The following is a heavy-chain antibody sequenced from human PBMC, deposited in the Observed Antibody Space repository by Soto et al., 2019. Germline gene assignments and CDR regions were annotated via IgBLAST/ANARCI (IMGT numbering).Heavy chain of an antibody. J-gene: IGHJ4*02. CDR1: GFSFSSYD. Sequence: EVRLLESGGGLVQPGGSLRLSCEASGFSFSSYDMTWVRQAPGQGLEWVSSLSVTGGGPYYADSVRGRFTMSRDNSKNTLALEMSGLRADDSAVYYCAKGRETTTSAKFCFDNWGQGTLVTVSS. D-gene: IGHD1-26*01. CDR2: LSVTGGGP. V-gene: IGHV3-23*01. CDR3: AKGRETTTSAKFCFDN.